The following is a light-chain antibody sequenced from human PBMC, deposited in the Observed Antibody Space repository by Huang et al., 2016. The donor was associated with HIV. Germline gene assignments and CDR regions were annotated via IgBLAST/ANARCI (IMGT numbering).Light chain of an antibody. J-gene: IGKJ5*01. CDR3: HQFNSYPLT. Sequence: IQLTQSPSSLSASVGDRVTITCRASQGISNYLAWYQQKAGKAPKLLIYAASTLHSGVPASFSGSGSVTDFPLTISSLQPEDFATYYCHQFNSYPLTFGQGTRLEIK. CDR2: AAS. V-gene: IGKV1-9*01. CDR1: QGISNY.